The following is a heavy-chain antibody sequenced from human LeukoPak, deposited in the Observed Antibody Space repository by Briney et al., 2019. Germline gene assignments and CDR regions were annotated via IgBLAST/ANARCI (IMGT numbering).Heavy chain of an antibody. J-gene: IGHJ4*02. V-gene: IGHV4-59*01. CDR3: ARVYGSGSYYKRYFDY. D-gene: IGHD3-10*01. CDR2: IHSNGRT. CDR1: GGSLSSDY. Sequence: SETLSLTCTVSGGSLSSDYWSWIRQPPGKGLEWIAYIHSNGRTNYNPSLKSRVTISVDTSKNQFSLKLSSVTAADTAVYYCARVYGSGSYYKRYFDYWGQGTLVTVSS.